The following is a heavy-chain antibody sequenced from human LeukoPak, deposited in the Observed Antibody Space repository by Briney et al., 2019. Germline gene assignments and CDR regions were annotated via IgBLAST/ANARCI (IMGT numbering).Heavy chain of an antibody. CDR3: AKDRGQWLATGNYFDY. CDR2: IRYDGSNK. J-gene: IGHJ4*02. V-gene: IGHV3-30*02. D-gene: IGHD6-19*01. Sequence: GGSLRLSCAASGFTFSSYGMHWVRQAPGKGLEWVAFIRYDGSNKYYADSVKGRFTISRDNSKNTLYLQMNSLRAEDTAVYYCAKDRGQWLATGNYFDYWGQGTLVTVSS. CDR1: GFTFSSYG.